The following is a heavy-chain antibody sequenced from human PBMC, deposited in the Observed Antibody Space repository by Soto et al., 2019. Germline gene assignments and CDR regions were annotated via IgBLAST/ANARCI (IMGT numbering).Heavy chain of an antibody. J-gene: IGHJ4*02. Sequence: QVQLVESGGGVVQPGRSLRLSCAASGFIFNEYGMHWVRQAPGKGLEWVAVIWYDGSNKYYADSVKGRFTFSRDNSKKTMSLQINSLRVEDTAIYYCARWGCSGSNCNLNQRSFDLWGQGTLVTVSS. CDR2: IWYDGSNK. CDR1: GFIFNEYG. V-gene: IGHV3-33*01. CDR3: ARWGCSGSNCNLNQRSFDL. D-gene: IGHD2-15*01.